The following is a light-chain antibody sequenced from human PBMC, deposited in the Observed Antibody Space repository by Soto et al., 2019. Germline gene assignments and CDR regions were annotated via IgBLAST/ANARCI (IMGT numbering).Light chain of an antibody. V-gene: IGKV1-5*01. CDR2: DAS. Sequence: DIQMTQSPSTLSASVGDRVTITCRASQSISSWLAWYQQKPGKAPKLLIYDASSLESGVPSRFSGSGSATEFTLTISSLQPDYFATYYCQQYNNYWTFGQGTRVEIK. CDR3: QQYNNYWT. CDR1: QSISSW. J-gene: IGKJ1*01.